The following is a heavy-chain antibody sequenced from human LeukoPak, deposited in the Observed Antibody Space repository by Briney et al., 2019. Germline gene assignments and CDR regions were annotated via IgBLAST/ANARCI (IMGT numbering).Heavy chain of an antibody. J-gene: IGHJ4*02. CDR2: IYSGGST. CDR1: GFTFNNYG. CDR3: ARDYYDSSGYYSPLGY. D-gene: IGHD3-22*01. V-gene: IGHV3-66*01. Sequence: PGGSLRLSCAGFGFTFNNYGMYWVRQAPGKGLEWVSVIYSGGSTYYADSVKGRFTISRDNSKNTLYLQMNSLRAEDTAVYYCARDYYDSSGYYSPLGYWGQGTLVTVSS.